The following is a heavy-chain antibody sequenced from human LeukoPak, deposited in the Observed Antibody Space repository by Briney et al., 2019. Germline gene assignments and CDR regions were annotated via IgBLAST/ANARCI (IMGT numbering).Heavy chain of an antibody. Sequence: GASVKVSCKASGYTFTSYGLSWVRQAPGQGLECMGWIIAYNGNTNYAQKLQGRVTMTTDTSTSTAYMELRSLRSDDTAVYYCARSLSNYDILTGFDYWGQGTLVTVSS. CDR3: ARSLSNYDILTGFDY. CDR2: IIAYNGNT. V-gene: IGHV1-18*01. CDR1: GYTFTSYG. J-gene: IGHJ4*02. D-gene: IGHD3-9*01.